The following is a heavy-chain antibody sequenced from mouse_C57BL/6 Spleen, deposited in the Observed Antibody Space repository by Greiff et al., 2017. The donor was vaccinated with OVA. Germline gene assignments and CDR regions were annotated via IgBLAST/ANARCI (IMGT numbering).Heavy chain of an antibody. Sequence: QVQLQQSGAELVRPGASVKLSCKASGYTFTDYYINWVKQRPGQGLEWIARIYPGSGDTYYNEKFKGKATLTAEKSSSTAYMQLSSLTSEDSAVYFCARLYGNYHDYWGQGTTRTVSS. V-gene: IGHV1-76*01. CDR3: ARLYGNYHDY. J-gene: IGHJ2*01. CDR2: IYPGSGDT. CDR1: GYTFTDYY. D-gene: IGHD2-1*01.